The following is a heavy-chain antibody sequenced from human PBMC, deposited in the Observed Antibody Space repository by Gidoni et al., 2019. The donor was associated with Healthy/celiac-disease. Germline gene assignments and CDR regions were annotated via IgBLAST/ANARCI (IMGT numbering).Heavy chain of an antibody. Sequence: QVQLQESGPGLVKPSETLSLTCAVSGYSISSGYYWGWIRQPPGKGLEWIGSIYHSGSTYYNPSLKSRVTISVDTSKNQFSLKLSSVTAADTAVYYCARDWAFSSWYANYYYYGMDVWGQGTTVTVSS. D-gene: IGHD6-13*01. J-gene: IGHJ6*02. CDR3: ARDWAFSSWYANYYYYGMDV. CDR1: GYSISSGYY. V-gene: IGHV4-38-2*02. CDR2: IYHSGST.